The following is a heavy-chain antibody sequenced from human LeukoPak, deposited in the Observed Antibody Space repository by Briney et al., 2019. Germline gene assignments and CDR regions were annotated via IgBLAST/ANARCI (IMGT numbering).Heavy chain of an antibody. V-gene: IGHV1-18*01. Sequence: GASVKVSCKASGYTFTSYGISWVRQAPGQGLEWMGWISAYNGNTNYAQKLQGRVTMTTDASTSTAYMELRSLRSDDTAVYYCARVVHLPPSYYYYMDVWGKGTTVTVSS. D-gene: IGHD3-10*01. CDR2: ISAYNGNT. CDR3: ARVVHLPPSYYYYMDV. J-gene: IGHJ6*03. CDR1: GYTFTSYG.